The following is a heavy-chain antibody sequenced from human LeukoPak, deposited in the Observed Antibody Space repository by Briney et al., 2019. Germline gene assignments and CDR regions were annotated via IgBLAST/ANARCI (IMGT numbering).Heavy chain of an antibody. Sequence: GGSLRLSCAASGFTVSSNYMSWVRQAPGKGLEWVSVIYSGGSTYYADSVKGRFTISRDNSKNTLYLQMNSLRAEDTAVYYCARADSSEAYAFDIWGQGTMVTVSS. J-gene: IGHJ3*02. D-gene: IGHD2-15*01. V-gene: IGHV3-53*01. CDR2: IYSGGST. CDR3: ARADSSEAYAFDI. CDR1: GFTVSSNY.